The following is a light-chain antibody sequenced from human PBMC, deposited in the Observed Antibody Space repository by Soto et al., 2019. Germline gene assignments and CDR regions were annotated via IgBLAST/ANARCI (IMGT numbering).Light chain of an antibody. CDR1: SSDVGGYHL. V-gene: IGLV2-23*02. CDR2: QVT. J-gene: IGLJ3*02. Sequence: QSALTQPASVSGSPGQSITISCTGTSSDVGGYHLVSWYQQHPDKAPKHIIYQVTKRPSGISNRFSGSQSGNTASLTISGLQAEDEADYYCCSYAGSSTFAFGGGTKLTVL. CDR3: CSYAGSSTFA.